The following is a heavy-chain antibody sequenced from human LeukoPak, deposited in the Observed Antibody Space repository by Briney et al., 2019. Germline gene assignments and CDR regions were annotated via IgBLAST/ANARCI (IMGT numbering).Heavy chain of an antibody. CDR3: ARRRVYSSPNWFDP. D-gene: IGHD6-19*01. J-gene: IGHJ5*02. CDR1: GGTFSSYA. V-gene: IGHV1-69*05. Sequence: SVKVSCKASGGTFSSYAISWVRQAPGQGLEWMGGIIPIFGTANYAQKFQGRVTITTDDSTSTAYMELSSLRSEDTAVYYCARRRVYSSPNWFDPWGQGTLVTVSS. CDR2: IIPIFGTA.